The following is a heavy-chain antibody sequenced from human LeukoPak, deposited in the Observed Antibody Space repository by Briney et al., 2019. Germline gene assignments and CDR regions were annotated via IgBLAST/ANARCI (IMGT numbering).Heavy chain of an antibody. J-gene: IGHJ5*02. V-gene: IGHV3-53*01. CDR3: AREYSSGWYWFDP. CDR2: IYSGGST. D-gene: IGHD6-19*01. Sequence: GGSLRLSCAASGFTGSSNYMSWVRQAPGKGLEWVSVIYSGGSTYADSVKGRFTISRDNSKNTLYLQMNSLRAEDTAVYYCAREYSSGWYWFDPWGQGTLVTVSS. CDR1: GFTGSSNY.